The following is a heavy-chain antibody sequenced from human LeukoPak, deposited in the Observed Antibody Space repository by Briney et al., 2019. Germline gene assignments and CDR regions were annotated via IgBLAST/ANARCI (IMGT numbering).Heavy chain of an antibody. Sequence: GGSLRLSCAASGFTVSSNYMSWVRQAPGKGLEWVAVIWYGGSNKYYADSVKGRFTISRDNSKNTLYLQMNSLRAEDTAVYYCAKDAGRVSYDFWSGQYFDYWGQGTLVTVSS. CDR1: GFTVSSNY. V-gene: IGHV3-30*02. CDR2: IWYGGSNK. J-gene: IGHJ4*02. CDR3: AKDAGRVSYDFWSGQYFDY. D-gene: IGHD3-3*01.